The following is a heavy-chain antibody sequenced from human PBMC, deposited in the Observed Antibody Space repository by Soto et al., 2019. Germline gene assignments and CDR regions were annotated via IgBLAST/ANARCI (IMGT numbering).Heavy chain of an antibody. CDR3: ARASWYKAFDI. J-gene: IGHJ3*02. CDR2: ISSSSSTI. Sequence: GGSLRLSCAASGFTFSSYSMNWVRQAPGKGLEWVSYISSSSSTIYYADSVKGRFTISRDNAKNSLYLQMNSLRAEDTAVYYCARASWYKAFDIWGQGTMVTVSS. CDR1: GFTFSSYS. D-gene: IGHD6-13*01. V-gene: IGHV3-48*01.